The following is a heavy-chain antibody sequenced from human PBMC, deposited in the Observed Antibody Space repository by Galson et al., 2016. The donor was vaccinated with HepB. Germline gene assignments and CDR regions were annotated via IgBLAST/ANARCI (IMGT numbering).Heavy chain of an antibody. D-gene: IGHD3-9*01. CDR3: ARDRKSVDWLLYIGHFDS. CDR1: GYTFSNYY. V-gene: IGHV1-46*01. CDR2: INPSSGST. J-gene: IGHJ4*02. Sequence: SVKVSCKASGYTFSNYYMHWVRQAPGQGLEWMGIINPSSGSTTYAQKFQGRVTMTRDTSASTVYMDLSSLRSEDTAVYYCARDRKSVDWLLYIGHFDSWAREPWSPSPQ.